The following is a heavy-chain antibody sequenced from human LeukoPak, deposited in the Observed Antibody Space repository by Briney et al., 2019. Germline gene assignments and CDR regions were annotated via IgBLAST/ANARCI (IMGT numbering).Heavy chain of an antibody. CDR3: ATSLRLGELSLLDY. V-gene: IGHV1-69*06. CDR1: GGTFSSYA. J-gene: IGHJ4*02. CDR2: IIPIFGTA. D-gene: IGHD3-16*02. Sequence: SVKVSCKASGGTFSSYAISWVRQAPGQGLEWMGGIIPIFGTANYAQRFQGRVTMTEDTSTDTAYMELSSLRSEDTAVYYCATSLRLGELSLLDYWGQGTLVTVSS.